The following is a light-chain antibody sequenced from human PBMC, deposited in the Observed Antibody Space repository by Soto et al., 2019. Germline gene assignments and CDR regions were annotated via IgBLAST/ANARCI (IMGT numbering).Light chain of an antibody. V-gene: IGLV6-57*02. CDR1: SGSGSIANNY. CDR3: QSYDSNDRNVL. CDR2: ENN. J-gene: IGLJ2*01. Sequence: NFMLTQPHSVSESPGKTVTLPCTDSSGSGSIANNYVQWYQHRPGSAPTIVIYENNQRPSGVPDRFSGSIDSSSHSASLTISGLKTEDEADYYCQSYDSNDRNVLFGGGTKVTVL.